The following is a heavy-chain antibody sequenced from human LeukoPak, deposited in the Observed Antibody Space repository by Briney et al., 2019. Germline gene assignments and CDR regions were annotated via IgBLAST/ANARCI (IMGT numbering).Heavy chain of an antibody. D-gene: IGHD2-2*02. CDR3: ARGCTGTSCYRGNDY. J-gene: IGHJ4*02. Sequence: ASVKVSCKASGYTFINYGINWIRQAPGQGLEWMGWISAHNANTKYAQDFQGRVTITTDTSSTTAYMELNSLTSDVTAVYYCARGCTGTSCYRGNDYWGQGTLVTVSS. V-gene: IGHV1-18*01. CDR2: ISAHNANT. CDR1: GYTFINYG.